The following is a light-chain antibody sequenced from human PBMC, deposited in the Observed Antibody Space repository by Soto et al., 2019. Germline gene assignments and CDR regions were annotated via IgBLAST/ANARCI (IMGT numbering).Light chain of an antibody. V-gene: IGKV1-5*01. J-gene: IGKJ3*01. CDR2: DAS. CDR1: QSISGW. CDR3: QQYSGYSLFT. Sequence: DIQMTQSPSTLSASVGDRVTITCRASQSISGWLAWYRQRPGKAPKLLIYDASSLESGVPSRFSGSGSGTEFTLTIGGLQPDDFATYYCQQYSGYSLFTFGPGTIVDIK.